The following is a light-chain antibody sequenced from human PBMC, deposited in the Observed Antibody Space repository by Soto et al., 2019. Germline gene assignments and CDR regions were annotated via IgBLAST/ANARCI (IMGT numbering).Light chain of an antibody. CDR1: SSDVGGYNY. V-gene: IGLV2-11*01. CDR2: DVT. J-gene: IGLJ1*01. CDR3: CSYAGSYV. Sequence: QSVLTQPRSVSGSPGQSVTISCTGTSSDVGGYNYVSWYQQYPGKGPKLIIYDVTKRPSGVPDRFSGSKSGSTASLTISGLQAEDEADYYCCSYAGSYVFGTGTKVTGL.